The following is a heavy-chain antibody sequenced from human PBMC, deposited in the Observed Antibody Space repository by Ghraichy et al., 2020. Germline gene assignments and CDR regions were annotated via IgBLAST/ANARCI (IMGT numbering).Heavy chain of an antibody. Sequence: SETLSLTCTVSGGSISNYHWSWIRQPAGKGLEWIGRIFPSGSTNYNPSLRSRVTVSLDTSKNQFTLRVSSVTAADTAVYYCARVVLPAAVGAFDIWGRGTRVTVSS. V-gene: IGHV4-4*07. D-gene: IGHD2-2*01. J-gene: IGHJ3*02. CDR3: ARVVLPAAVGAFDI. CDR1: GGSISNYH. CDR2: IFPSGST.